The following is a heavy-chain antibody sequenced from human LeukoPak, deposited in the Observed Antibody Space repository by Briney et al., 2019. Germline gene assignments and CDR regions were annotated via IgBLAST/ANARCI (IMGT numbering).Heavy chain of an antibody. CDR3: ARDLYFLKAAPAGDAFDI. Sequence: ASVKVSCKASGYTFTGYYMRWVRQAPGQGLEWMGWINPNSGGTNYAQKFQGRVTMTRDTSISTAYMELSRLRSDDTAVYYCARDLYFLKAAPAGDAFDIWGQGTMVTVSS. V-gene: IGHV1-2*02. CDR1: GYTFTGYY. J-gene: IGHJ3*02. CDR2: INPNSGGT. D-gene: IGHD2/OR15-2a*01.